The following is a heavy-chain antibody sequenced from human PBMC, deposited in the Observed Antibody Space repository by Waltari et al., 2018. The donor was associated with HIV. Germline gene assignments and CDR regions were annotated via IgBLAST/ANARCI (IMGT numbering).Heavy chain of an antibody. J-gene: IGHJ4*02. Sequence: EVQLVQSGGGLFKPGGSLRLSCAASGFTLTNYWMHWVRQSPGKGLVWVSRINIDGRTIDYADSVKGRFTISRDSAKNTLSLQMNSLREEDTAVYYCSRDTFGEYDFWGQGALVTVSS. CDR1: GFTLTNYW. CDR3: SRDTFGEYDF. D-gene: IGHD3-3*01. V-gene: IGHV3-74*01. CDR2: INIDGRTI.